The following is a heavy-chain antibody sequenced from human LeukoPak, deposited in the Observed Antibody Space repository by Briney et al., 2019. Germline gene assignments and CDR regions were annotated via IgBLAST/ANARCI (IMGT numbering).Heavy chain of an antibody. J-gene: IGHJ3*02. CDR2: ISYDGSNK. CDR1: GFTFSSYA. V-gene: IGHV3-30-3*01. Sequence: GGSLRLSCAASGFTFSSYAMHWVRQAPGKGLEWVAVISYDGSNKYYADSVKGRFTISRDNSKNTLYLQMNSLRAEDTAVYYCARGDCSSTSCYTGTDDAFDIWGQGTMVTVSS. D-gene: IGHD2-2*02. CDR3: ARGDCSSTSCYTGTDDAFDI.